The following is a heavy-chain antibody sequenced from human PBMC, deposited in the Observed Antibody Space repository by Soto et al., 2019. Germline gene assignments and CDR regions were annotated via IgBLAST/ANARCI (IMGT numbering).Heavy chain of an antibody. Sequence: ASETLSLTCAVYGGSFSGYYWSWIRQPPGKGLEWIGEINHSGSTNYNPSLKSRVTISVDTSKNQFSLKLSSVTAADTAVYYCARGTPITTFGNWGQGTMVTVSS. CDR3: ARGTPITTFGN. CDR1: GGSFSGYY. J-gene: IGHJ3*01. D-gene: IGHD3-3*01. V-gene: IGHV4-34*01. CDR2: INHSGST.